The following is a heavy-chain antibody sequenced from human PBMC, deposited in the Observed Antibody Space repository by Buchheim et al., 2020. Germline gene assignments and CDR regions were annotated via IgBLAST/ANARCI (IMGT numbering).Heavy chain of an antibody. J-gene: IGHJ6*02. CDR3: ARDLRSSAGELYV. Sequence: QVQLVESGGGVVQPGRSLRLSCAASGFTFSAYAMHWVRQAPGKGLGWVAVISYEGSDKYYADSVKGRFTISRDTSKNTLFLQLNSLRAEDTAVYYCARDLRSSAGELYVWGLGTT. V-gene: IGHV3-30*04. D-gene: IGHD3-16*01. CDR2: ISYEGSDK. CDR1: GFTFSAYA.